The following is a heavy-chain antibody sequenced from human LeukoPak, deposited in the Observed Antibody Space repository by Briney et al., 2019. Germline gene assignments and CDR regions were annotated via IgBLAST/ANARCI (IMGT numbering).Heavy chain of an antibody. CDR1: GFTFSSYG. CDR3: ARDLVTMVAATGYYYYYGMDV. J-gene: IGHJ6*02. CDR2: IWYDGSNK. V-gene: IGHV3-33*01. Sequence: GRSLRLSCAASGFTFSSYGMHCVRQAPGKGLEWVAVIWYDGSNKYYADSVKGRFTISRDNSKNTLYLQMNSLRAEDTAVYYCARDLVTMVAATGYYYYYGMDVWGQGTTVTVSS. D-gene: IGHD6-13*01.